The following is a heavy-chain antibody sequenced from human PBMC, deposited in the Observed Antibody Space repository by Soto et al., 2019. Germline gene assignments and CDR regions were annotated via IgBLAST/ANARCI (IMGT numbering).Heavy chain of an antibody. J-gene: IGHJ6*02. Sequence: QITLKESGPPLVKPTQTRTLTCTFSGFSLSTSGVGVAWIRQPPGKALEWLALIYWDDDKRYRPSLESRLTITKDTSKNQVVLTMTNMDSVDTATYYCAYLPCSGGSCYWFSFSGMDVWGQWTTFTVSS. V-gene: IGHV2-5*02. D-gene: IGHD2-15*01. CDR3: AYLPCSGGSCYWFSFSGMDV. CDR1: GFSLSTSGVG. CDR2: IYWDDDK.